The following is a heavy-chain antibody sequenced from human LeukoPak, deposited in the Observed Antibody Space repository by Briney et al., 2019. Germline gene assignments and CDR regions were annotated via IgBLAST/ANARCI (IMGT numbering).Heavy chain of an antibody. CDR1: GGSISSSSYY. J-gene: IGHJ4*02. V-gene: IGHV4-39*07. CDR3: ARGRPYPCY. Sequence: PSETLSLTCTVSGGSISSSSYYWSWIRQPPGKGLEWIGEINHSGSTNYNPSLKSRVTISVDTSKNQFSLKLSSVTAADTAVYYCARGRPYPCYWGQGTLVTVSS. CDR2: INHSGST.